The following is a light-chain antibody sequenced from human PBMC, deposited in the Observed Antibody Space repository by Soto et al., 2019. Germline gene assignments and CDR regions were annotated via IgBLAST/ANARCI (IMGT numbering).Light chain of an antibody. CDR1: QSVSSN. J-gene: IGKJ5*01. Sequence: EVVMTQSPATLSVSPGERATLSCRASQSVSSNLAWYQQKPGQAPRLLIFGASTRATGIPARFSGSRSGTEFTLTISSLQSEDFAVYYCQQYNKWPPITFGQGTRPEIK. V-gene: IGKV3-15*01. CDR2: GAS. CDR3: QQYNKWPPIT.